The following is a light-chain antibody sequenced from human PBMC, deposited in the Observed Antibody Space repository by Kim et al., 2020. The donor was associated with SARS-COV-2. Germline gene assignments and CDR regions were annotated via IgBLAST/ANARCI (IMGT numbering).Light chain of an antibody. CDR1: SGSIASNY. Sequence: VTISCTRSSGSIASNYVQWYQQRPRSAPTTVIYEDNQRPSGVPDRFSGSIDSSSNSASLTISGLKTEDEADYYCQSYDSSNQGVVFGGGTQLTVL. V-gene: IGLV6-57*03. CDR2: EDN. CDR3: QSYDSSNQGVV. J-gene: IGLJ2*01.